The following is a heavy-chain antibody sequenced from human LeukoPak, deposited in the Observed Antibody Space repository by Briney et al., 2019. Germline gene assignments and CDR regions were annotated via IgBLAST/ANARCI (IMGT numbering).Heavy chain of an antibody. Sequence: GGSLRLSCAASGFTFSDAWMNWVRQAPGKGLECVANINQDGSDKYYVDPVKGRFTISRDNTKNSLYLQMNSLRAEDTAVYYCVGGDYWGQGTLVTVSS. CDR2: INQDGSDK. V-gene: IGHV3-7*01. J-gene: IGHJ4*02. CDR1: GFTFSDAW. CDR3: VGGDY.